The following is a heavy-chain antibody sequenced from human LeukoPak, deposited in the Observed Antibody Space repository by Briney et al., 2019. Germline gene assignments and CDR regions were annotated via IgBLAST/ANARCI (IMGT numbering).Heavy chain of an antibody. CDR1: GGSISSYY. CDR2: IYTSGST. Sequence: SETLSLTCTVSGGSISSYYWSWIRQPAGKGLEWIGRIYTSGSTNYNPSLKSRVTMSVDTSKNQFSLKLSSVTAADTAVYCCARVSDDSSGYYYYFDYWGQGTLVTVSS. V-gene: IGHV4-4*07. D-gene: IGHD3-22*01. CDR3: ARVSDDSSGYYYYFDY. J-gene: IGHJ4*02.